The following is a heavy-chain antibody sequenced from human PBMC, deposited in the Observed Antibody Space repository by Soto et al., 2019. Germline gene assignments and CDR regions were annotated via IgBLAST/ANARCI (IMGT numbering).Heavy chain of an antibody. Sequence: ASVKVSCKASGYTFTDSAIHWVRQAPGQSLELLGWIAPGNGNTKYSQKFQGRVTITRDTSATTAYMELSSLRSEDTAVYYCARSGCSGDSCFSYAYYYGMDVWGQGTTVTVSS. CDR1: GYTFTDSA. CDR3: ARSGCSGDSCFSYAYYYGMDV. J-gene: IGHJ6*02. D-gene: IGHD2-15*01. CDR2: IAPGNGNT. V-gene: IGHV1-3*01.